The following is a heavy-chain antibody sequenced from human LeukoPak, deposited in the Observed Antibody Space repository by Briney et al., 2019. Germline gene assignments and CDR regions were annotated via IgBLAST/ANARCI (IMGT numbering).Heavy chain of an antibody. V-gene: IGHV4-39*07. D-gene: IGHD4-17*01. CDR3: ARIPTVTFFDY. J-gene: IGHJ4*01. CDR1: GGSMSSSSYY. CDR2: IYYSEST. Sequence: PSETLSLTCTVSGGSMSSSSYYWGWIRQPPGKGLEWIGSIYYSESTYQNPSLKSRVTISVDTSKNQFSLKLSSVTAADTAVYYCARIPTVTFFDYWGHGTLVTVSS.